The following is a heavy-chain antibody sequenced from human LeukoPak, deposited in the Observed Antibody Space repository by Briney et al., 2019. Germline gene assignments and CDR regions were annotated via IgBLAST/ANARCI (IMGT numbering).Heavy chain of an antibody. Sequence: SVKVSCKASGYTFTSYGISWVRQAPGQRLEWMGGIIPIFGTANYAQKFQGRVTITADESTSTAYMELSSLRSEDTAVYYCARAPRGSDYIPSTLYYYYMDVWGKGTTVTISS. J-gene: IGHJ6*03. CDR2: IIPIFGTA. V-gene: IGHV1-69*13. CDR3: ARAPRGSDYIPSTLYYYYMDV. CDR1: GYTFTSYG. D-gene: IGHD3-10*01.